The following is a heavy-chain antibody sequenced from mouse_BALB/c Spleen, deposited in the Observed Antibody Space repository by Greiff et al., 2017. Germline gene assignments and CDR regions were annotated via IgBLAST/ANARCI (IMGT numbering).Heavy chain of an antibody. V-gene: IGHV1S135*01. CDR2: IDPYNGGT. CDR3: ARYDGYYVYFDY. Sequence: EVQLQQSGPELGKPGASVKISCKASGYSFTGYNMYWVKQSHRKSLEWIGYIDPYNGGTSYNQKSKGKATLTVDKSSSTAYMHLNSLTSEDSAIYYCARYDGYYVYFDYWGQGTTLTVSS. J-gene: IGHJ2*01. CDR1: GYSFTGYN. D-gene: IGHD2-3*01.